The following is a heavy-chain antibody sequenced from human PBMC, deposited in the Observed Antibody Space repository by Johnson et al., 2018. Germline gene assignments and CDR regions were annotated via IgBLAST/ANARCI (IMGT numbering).Heavy chain of an antibody. J-gene: IGHJ3*01. Sequence: VQLVESGGGVVQPGRSLRLSCAASGFTFSSYGMHWVRQAPGKGLEWVAVISYDGSNKYYADSVKGRFTISRDNSKNTLYLQMNSLRAEDTAEYYCAKEYSSCLDFWGQGTMVTVSS. V-gene: IGHV3-30*18. D-gene: IGHD6-6*01. CDR3: AKEYSSCLDF. CDR1: GFTFSSYG. CDR2: ISYDGSNK.